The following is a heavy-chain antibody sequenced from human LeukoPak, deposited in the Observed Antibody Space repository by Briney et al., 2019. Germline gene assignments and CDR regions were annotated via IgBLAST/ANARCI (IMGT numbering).Heavy chain of an antibody. Sequence: GGSLRLSCTASGFTFGDYAMSWFRPAPGKGLEWVGFIRSKAYGGTTEYAASVKGRFTISRDDSKSIAYLQMNSLKTEDTAVYYCTRVKSPRYYDSSGSHAFDIWGQGTMVTVSS. CDR2: IRSKAYGGTT. J-gene: IGHJ3*02. CDR3: TRVKSPRYYDSSGSHAFDI. CDR1: GFTFGDYA. D-gene: IGHD3-22*01. V-gene: IGHV3-49*03.